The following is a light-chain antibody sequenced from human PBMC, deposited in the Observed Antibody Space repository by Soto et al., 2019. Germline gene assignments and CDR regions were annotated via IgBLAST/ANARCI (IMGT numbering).Light chain of an antibody. CDR2: AAS. CDR1: QDISHE. CDR3: LQDNKYPRT. V-gene: IGKV1-6*01. J-gene: IGKJ1*01. Sequence: AIQMTQSPSSLSAFVGDRVTITCRASQDISHELGWYQQRPGKAPKLLIYAASTLESGVPLRFSASGSGTDFTLSISRLRTEDVATYDCLQDNKYPRTFGQGNKVEI.